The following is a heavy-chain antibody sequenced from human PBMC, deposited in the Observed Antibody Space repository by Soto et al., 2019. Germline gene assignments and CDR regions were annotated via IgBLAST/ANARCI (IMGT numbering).Heavy chain of an antibody. Sequence: GSLRLSCAASGFTFSNAWMSWVRQAPGKGLEWVGRIKSKTDDGTTDYAAPVKGRFTISRDDSKNTLYLQMNSLKTEDTAVYYCTTALGFYGDFDYWSQGT. CDR2: IKSKTDDGTT. CDR3: TTALGFYGDFDY. D-gene: IGHD4-17*01. J-gene: IGHJ4*02. V-gene: IGHV3-15*01. CDR1: GFTFSNAW.